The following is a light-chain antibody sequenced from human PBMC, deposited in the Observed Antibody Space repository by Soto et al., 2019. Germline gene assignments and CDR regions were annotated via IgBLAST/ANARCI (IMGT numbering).Light chain of an antibody. CDR2: GAH. J-gene: IGKJ1*01. Sequence: EIVMTQSPATLSVSPGERATLSCRASQSVSSNLAWYQQKPGQAPRLLIYGAHTRATSIPARFSGSGSGTEFTLNISRLQYEDFAVYYCQQYNNWLVTFGQGNKVEIK. V-gene: IGKV3-15*01. CDR1: QSVSSN. CDR3: QQYNNWLVT.